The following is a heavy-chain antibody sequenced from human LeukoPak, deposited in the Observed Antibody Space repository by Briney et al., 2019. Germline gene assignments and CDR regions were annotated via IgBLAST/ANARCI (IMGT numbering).Heavy chain of an antibody. Sequence: SVMVSCKASGGTFSTYTINWVRQAPGQGLEWMGGIIAIFGTPNYAQKFQGRVTIRRDESTSTAYMELSGLRSDDTAVYYCARGRCSAGSCAFDCWGQGTLVTVSS. D-gene: IGHD2-15*01. CDR1: GGTFSTYT. J-gene: IGHJ4*02. V-gene: IGHV1-69*05. CDR2: IIAIFGTP. CDR3: ARGRCSAGSCAFDC.